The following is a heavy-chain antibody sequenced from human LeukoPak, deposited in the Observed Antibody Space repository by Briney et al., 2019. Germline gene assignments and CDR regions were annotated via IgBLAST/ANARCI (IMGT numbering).Heavy chain of an antibody. D-gene: IGHD3-10*01. J-gene: IGHJ5*02. CDR3: AREDYGSGSYNWFDP. Sequence: SQSLSLTCTVSGGSISSGDYYWSWIRQPPGKGLAWIGYIYYSGSTYYNPSLKSRVTISVDTSKNQFSLKLSSVTAADTAVYYCAREDYGSGSYNWFDPWGQGTLVTVSS. CDR1: GGSISSGDYY. CDR2: IYYSGST. V-gene: IGHV4-30-4*01.